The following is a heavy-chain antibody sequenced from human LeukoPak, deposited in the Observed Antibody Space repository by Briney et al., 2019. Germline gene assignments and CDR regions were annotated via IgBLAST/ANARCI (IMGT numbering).Heavy chain of an antibody. CDR2: ISYDGSNK. J-gene: IGHJ4*02. CDR3: AKDSSSRGTLFDY. V-gene: IGHV3-30*18. Sequence: PGRSLRLSCAASGFTFSSYGMHWVRQAPGKGLEWVAVISYDGSNKYYADSVKGRFTISRDNSKNTLYLQMNSLRAEDTAVYYCAKDSSSRGTLFDYWGQGTLVTVSS. D-gene: IGHD6-6*01. CDR1: GFTFSSYG.